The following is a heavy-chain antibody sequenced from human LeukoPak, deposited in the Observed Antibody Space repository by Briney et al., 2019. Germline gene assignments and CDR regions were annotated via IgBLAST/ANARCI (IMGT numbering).Heavy chain of an antibody. D-gene: IGHD3-16*02. CDR2: ISSSGSTI. J-gene: IGHJ3*02. Sequence: GGSLRLSCAAPGFTFSNYEFNWVRQAPGKGLEWVSDISSSGSTIKYADSVKGRFTISRDNAKNSLYLQMNSLRAEDTAVYYCASGSYRYLAFDIWGQGTMVTVSA. V-gene: IGHV3-48*03. CDR1: GFTFSNYE. CDR3: ASGSYRYLAFDI.